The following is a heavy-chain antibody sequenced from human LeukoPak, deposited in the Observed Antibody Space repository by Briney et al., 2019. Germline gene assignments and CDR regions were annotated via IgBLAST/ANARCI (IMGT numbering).Heavy chain of an antibody. CDR3: ARALTGDLISFDY. Sequence: SETLSLTCAVYGGSFSGYYWSWIRQPPGKGLEWIGEINHSGSTNYNPSLKSRVTISVDTSKNQFSLKLSSVTAADTAVYYCARALTGDLISFDYGGQGTLVTVSS. J-gene: IGHJ4*02. V-gene: IGHV4-34*01. D-gene: IGHD1-20*01. CDR1: GGSFSGYY. CDR2: INHSGST.